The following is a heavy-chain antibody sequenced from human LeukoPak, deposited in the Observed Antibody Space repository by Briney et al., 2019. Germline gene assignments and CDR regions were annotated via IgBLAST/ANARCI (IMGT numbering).Heavy chain of an antibody. D-gene: IGHD3-10*01. J-gene: IGHJ4*02. CDR3: ARDPAPIASFGEERWGFGFDY. Sequence: PGGSLRLSCAASGFTFSSYAMHWVRQAPGKGLEWVAVISYGGSNKYYADSVRGRFTISRDNSKNTLYLQMNSLRAEDTAVYYCARDPAPIASFGEERWGFGFDYWGQGTLVTVSS. CDR1: GFTFSSYA. V-gene: IGHV3-30*04. CDR2: ISYGGSNK.